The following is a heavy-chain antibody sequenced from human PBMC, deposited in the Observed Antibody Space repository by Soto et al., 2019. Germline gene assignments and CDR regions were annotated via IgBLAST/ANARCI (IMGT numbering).Heavy chain of an antibody. V-gene: IGHV1-18*01. CDR2: ISAYNGNT. Sequence: QVQLVQSGAEVKKPGASVKVSCKASGYTYTSYGVSWVRQAPGEGLEWMGWISAYNGNTNYAQKLQGRVTMTTDTSTSTAYMELRSLRSDDTAVYSCARDKGYQLLFRWFDPWGQGTLVTVSS. CDR3: ARDKGYQLLFRWFDP. D-gene: IGHD2-2*01. J-gene: IGHJ5*02. CDR1: GYTYTSYG.